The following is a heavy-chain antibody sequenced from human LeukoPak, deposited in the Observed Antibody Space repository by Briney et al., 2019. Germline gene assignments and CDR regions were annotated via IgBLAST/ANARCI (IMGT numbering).Heavy chain of an antibody. D-gene: IGHD6-13*01. CDR1: GGSISSYY. CDR2: IYYSGST. V-gene: IGHV4-59*08. J-gene: IGHJ4*02. CDR3: ARGQQLVRREGYYFDY. Sequence: SETLSLTCTVSGGSISSYYWSWIRQPPGKGLEWIGHIYYSGSTNYNPSLKSRVTISVDTSKNQFSLKLSSVTAADTAVYYCARGQQLVRREGYYFDYWGQGTLVTVSS.